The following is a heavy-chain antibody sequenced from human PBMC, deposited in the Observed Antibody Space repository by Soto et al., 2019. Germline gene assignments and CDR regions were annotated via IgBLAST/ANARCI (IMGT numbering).Heavy chain of an antibody. CDR2: IYHSGST. V-gene: IGHV4-4*02. J-gene: IGHJ5*02. CDR3: ARAVRYSSSWYSS. Sequence: LSLTCAVSVGSISSSNWWSCVRQPPGKGLEWIGEIYHSGSTNYNPSLKSRVTISVDKSKNQFSLKLSSVTAADTAVYYCARAVRYSSSWYSSWGQGTLVTVSS. CDR1: VGSISSSNW. D-gene: IGHD6-13*01.